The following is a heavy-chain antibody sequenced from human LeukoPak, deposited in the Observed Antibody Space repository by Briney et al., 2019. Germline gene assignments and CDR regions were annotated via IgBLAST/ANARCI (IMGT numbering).Heavy chain of an antibody. J-gene: IGHJ6*03. V-gene: IGHV4-59*12. Sequence: ASETLSLTCTVSGGSISSYYWSWIRQPPGKGLEWIGYIYYSGSTNYNPSLKSRVTISVDTSKNQFSLKLSSVTAADTAVYYCARDVAARGYYYYYMDVWGKGTTVTVSS. CDR1: GGSISSYY. D-gene: IGHD6-25*01. CDR3: ARDVAARGYYYYYMDV. CDR2: IYYSGST.